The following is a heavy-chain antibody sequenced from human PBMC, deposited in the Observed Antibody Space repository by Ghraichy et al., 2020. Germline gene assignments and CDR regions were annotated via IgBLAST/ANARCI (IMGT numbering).Heavy chain of an antibody. D-gene: IGHD4-23*01. J-gene: IGHJ1*01. V-gene: IGHV4-34*01. CDR1: GGSFSGYY. CDR3: ARVSLYGGNRRYFQH. CDR2: INHSGST. Sequence: SETLSLTCAVYGGSFSGYYWSWIRQPPGKGLEWIGEINHSGSTNYNPSLKSRVTISVDTSKNQFSLKLSSVTAADTAVYYCARVSLYGGNRRYFQHWGQGTLVTVSS.